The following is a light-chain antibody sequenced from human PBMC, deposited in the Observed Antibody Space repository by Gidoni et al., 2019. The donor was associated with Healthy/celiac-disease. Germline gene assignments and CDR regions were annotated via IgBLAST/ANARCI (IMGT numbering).Light chain of an antibody. CDR3: QQYGSSPWT. Sequence: ELVLTQSPGTLSLSPGERATLSCRASQSVSSSYLAWYQQKPGQAPRLLIYGASSRATGIPDRVSGSGSGTDFTLTISRLEAEDVAVYYCQQYGSSPWTFGQGTKVEIK. CDR1: QSVSSSY. J-gene: IGKJ1*01. CDR2: GAS. V-gene: IGKV3-20*01.